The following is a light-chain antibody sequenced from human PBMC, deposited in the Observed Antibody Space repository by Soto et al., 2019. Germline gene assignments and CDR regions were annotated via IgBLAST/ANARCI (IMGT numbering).Light chain of an antibody. Sequence: QSVLTQPASVSGSPGQSITISCTGTSSDVGSYNLVSWYQQHPGEAPKLMIYGGTKRPSGVSNRFSGSKSGNTASLTISGLQAEDEDDYYCCSYAGITTYYVFGTRTKVTDL. J-gene: IGLJ1*01. CDR1: SSDVGSYNL. CDR3: CSYAGITTYYV. CDR2: GGT. V-gene: IGLV2-23*01.